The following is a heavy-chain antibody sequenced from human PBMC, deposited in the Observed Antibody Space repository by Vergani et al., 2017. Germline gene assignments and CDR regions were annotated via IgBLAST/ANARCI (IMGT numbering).Heavy chain of an antibody. J-gene: IGHJ4*02. V-gene: IGHV3-21*06. CDR1: GFTFSSYS. D-gene: IGHD6-13*01. Sequence: EVQLVESGGGMVKRGGSLRLSCAASGFTFSSYSMNWVRQAPGKGLEWVSFISNSDTYIYYADSVKGRFTIPRDNAENSLFLQMNSLRAEDTAVYYCARPGVLGSGVDYWGQGTLVTVSS. CDR3: ARPGVLGSGVDY. CDR2: ISNSDTYI.